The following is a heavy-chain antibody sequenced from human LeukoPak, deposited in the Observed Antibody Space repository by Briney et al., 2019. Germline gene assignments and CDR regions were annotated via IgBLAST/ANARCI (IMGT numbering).Heavy chain of an antibody. CDR2: ISKSGRTT. J-gene: IGHJ4*02. V-gene: IGHV3-48*03. CDR3: ARGLGGGSCYLDY. Sequence: PGGSLRLSCAASGFTFSSYEMNWVRQAPGKGLEWVSYISKSGRTTYYVDSVKGRFTISRDNAKKSLYLQMNSLGAEDTAVYYCARGLGGGSCYLDYWGQGTLVTVSS. D-gene: IGHD2-15*01. CDR1: GFTFSSYE.